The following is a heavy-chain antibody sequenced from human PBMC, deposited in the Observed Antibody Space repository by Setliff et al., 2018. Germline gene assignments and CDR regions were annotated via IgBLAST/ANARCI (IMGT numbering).Heavy chain of an antibody. CDR1: GHTFITFG. J-gene: IGHJ4*02. Sequence: SSVKVSCKASGHTFITFGISWVRQAPGQGLEWMGWISAYGDDTKYAEKFQGRVTMTMDTSTGTAYMELRSLRSDDTAVYICAYDSSGYYPGYWGQGTLVTVSS. V-gene: IGHV1-18*01. D-gene: IGHD3-22*01. CDR3: AYDSSGYYPGY. CDR2: ISAYGDDT.